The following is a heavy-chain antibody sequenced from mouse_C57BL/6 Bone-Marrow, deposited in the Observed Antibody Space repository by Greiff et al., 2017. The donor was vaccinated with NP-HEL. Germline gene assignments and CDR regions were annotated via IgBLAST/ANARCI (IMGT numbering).Heavy chain of an antibody. V-gene: IGHV1-82*01. J-gene: IGHJ2*01. CDR1: GYAFSSSW. CDR3: ARRGDGSSLFDY. D-gene: IGHD1-1*01. Sequence: QVQLQQSGPELVKPGASVKISCKASGYAFSSSWMNWVKQRPGKGLEWIGRIYPGDGDTNYNGKFKGKATLTADKSSSTAYMQLSSLTSEDSAVYFCARRGDGSSLFDYWGQGTTLTVSS. CDR2: IYPGDGDT.